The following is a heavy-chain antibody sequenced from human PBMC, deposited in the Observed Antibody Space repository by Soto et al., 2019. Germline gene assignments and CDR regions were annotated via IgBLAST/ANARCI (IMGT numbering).Heavy chain of an antibody. D-gene: IGHD1-26*01. CDR3: ARDLGGRPFDY. V-gene: IGHV3-33*01. Sequence: QVQLVESGGGVVQPGRSLRLSCAASGFSFSTSGMHWVRQAPGKGLEWVAVIWSDGSNKNYADSVKGRFTISRDNSKNTLSLQMNSLRAEDTAVYSCARDLGGRPFDYWGQGTLVTVSS. CDR2: IWSDGSNK. CDR1: GFSFSTSG. J-gene: IGHJ4*02.